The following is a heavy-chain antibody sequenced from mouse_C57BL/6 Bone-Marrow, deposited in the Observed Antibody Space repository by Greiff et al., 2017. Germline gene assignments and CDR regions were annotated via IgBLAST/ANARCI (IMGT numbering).Heavy chain of an antibody. Sequence: EVQLVESGAELVRPGASVKLSCTASGFNIKDDYMHWVKQRPEQGLEWIGWIDPENGDTEYASKFQGKATITADTSSNTAYLQLSSLTSEDTAVYYWTPWDDGYWGQGTTLTVAS. CDR1: GFNIKDDY. D-gene: IGHD4-1*01. CDR3: TPWDDGY. CDR2: IDPENGDT. J-gene: IGHJ2*01. V-gene: IGHV14-4*01.